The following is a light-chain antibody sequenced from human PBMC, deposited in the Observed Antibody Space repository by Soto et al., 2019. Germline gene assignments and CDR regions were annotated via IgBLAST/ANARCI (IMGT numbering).Light chain of an antibody. V-gene: IGKV3-20*01. Sequence: SVMPQYATPLSLTPGENATLSCMASQSVTSNYLAWYQQRPGQAPRLLISAASSRATGIPDRFSGSGSGTDFTLTISRLEPEDFAVYYCQQYGSSPRAFGQGTKVDIK. CDR2: AAS. CDR1: QSVTSNY. CDR3: QQYGSSPRA. J-gene: IGKJ1*01.